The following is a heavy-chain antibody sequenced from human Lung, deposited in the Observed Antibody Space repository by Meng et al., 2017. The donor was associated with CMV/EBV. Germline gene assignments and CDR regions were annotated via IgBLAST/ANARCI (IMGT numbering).Heavy chain of an antibody. J-gene: IGHJ6*02. CDR2: IYSNENT. Sequence: GGSLRLSCTASGFTFSRFWMSWVRQAPGKGLEWISIIYSNENTYYADSVKGRFTISRDNSKNTLYLQMNSLRAEDTAVYYCAREQGYFSSKHYYYHLDVWGQGXTVTVSS. CDR1: GFTFSRFW. CDR3: AREQGYFSSKHYYYHLDV. V-gene: IGHV3-53*01. D-gene: IGHD6-6*01.